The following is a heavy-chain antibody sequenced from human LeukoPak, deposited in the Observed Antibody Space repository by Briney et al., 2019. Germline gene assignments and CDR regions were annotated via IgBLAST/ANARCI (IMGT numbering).Heavy chain of an antibody. Sequence: SETLSLTCTVSGGSISSYYWSWIRQPPGKGLEWIGYIYYSGSTNYNPSLKSRVTISVDTSKNQFSLKLSSVTAADTAVYYCARGRARGYDDYWGQGTLVTVSS. D-gene: IGHD5-12*01. V-gene: IGHV4-59*12. CDR1: GGSISSYY. J-gene: IGHJ4*02. CDR2: IYYSGST. CDR3: ARGRARGYDDY.